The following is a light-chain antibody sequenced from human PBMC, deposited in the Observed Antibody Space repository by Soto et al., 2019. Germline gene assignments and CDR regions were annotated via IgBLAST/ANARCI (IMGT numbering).Light chain of an antibody. Sequence: QSVLTQPPSASGTPGQRVTISCSGSSSNIGSNTVNWYQQLPGTAPKLLIYSNNQRPSGLPDRFSGSKSGTSASLAISGLQSEDEADYYCAAWDDSLNGVVFGGGTQLTV. CDR1: SSNIGSNT. CDR3: AAWDDSLNGVV. V-gene: IGLV1-44*01. J-gene: IGLJ2*01. CDR2: SNN.